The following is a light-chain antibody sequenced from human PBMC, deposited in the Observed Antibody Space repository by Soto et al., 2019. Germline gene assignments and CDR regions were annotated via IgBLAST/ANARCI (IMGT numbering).Light chain of an antibody. Sequence: DIVMTQSPDSLAVSLGERATINCKSSQSILYSSSNKNYLAWYQQKPGQPPKLLISWASTRESGVPDRFSGSGSETDFTLTISSLQAEDVAVYYCQKYYTTRPVVGGGTKVEIK. CDR1: QSILYSSSNKNY. CDR3: QKYYTTRPV. V-gene: IGKV4-1*01. J-gene: IGKJ4*01. CDR2: WAS.